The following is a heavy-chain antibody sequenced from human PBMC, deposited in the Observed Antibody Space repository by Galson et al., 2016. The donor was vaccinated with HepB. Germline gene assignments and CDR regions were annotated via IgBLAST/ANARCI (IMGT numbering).Heavy chain of an antibody. J-gene: IGHJ4*02. Sequence: SLRLSCAASGLIFSNYGMHWVRQAPGKGLEWVAVISSDGSDKVYADSVKGRFTISSDNSKNTLFLQMSSLGAEDTAVYYCAKERRSSRTHDNWGQGTLVTVSS. D-gene: IGHD2-2*01. V-gene: IGHV3-30*18. CDR1: GLIFSNYG. CDR2: ISSDGSDK. CDR3: AKERRSSRTHDN.